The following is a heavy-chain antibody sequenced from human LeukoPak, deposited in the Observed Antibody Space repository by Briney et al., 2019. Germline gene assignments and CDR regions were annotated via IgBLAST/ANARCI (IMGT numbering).Heavy chain of an antibody. CDR1: GFTFDDYA. CDR2: ISSSSSYI. D-gene: IGHD3-22*01. CDR3: ARDDDSSGYYSNPFDY. J-gene: IGHJ4*02. V-gene: IGHV3-21*01. Sequence: GGSLRLSCAASGFTFDDYAMHWVRQAPGKGLEWVSSISSSSSYIYYADSVKGRFTISRDNAKNSLYLQMNSLRAEDTAVYYCARDDDSSGYYSNPFDYWGQGTLVTVSS.